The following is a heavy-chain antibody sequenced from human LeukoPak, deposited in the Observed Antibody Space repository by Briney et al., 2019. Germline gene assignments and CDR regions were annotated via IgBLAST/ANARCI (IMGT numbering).Heavy chain of an antibody. CDR1: GDSISSDY. D-gene: IGHD2-15*01. Sequence: SETLSLTCTVSGDSISSDYWSWIRQPPGKGLEWIGYIYYSGSTNYNPSLKSRVTISVDMSKKQFSLKLSSVTAADTAVYYCARGPSGGANNWFDPWGQGILVTVSS. V-gene: IGHV4-59*01. CDR3: ARGPSGGANNWFDP. J-gene: IGHJ5*02. CDR2: IYYSGST.